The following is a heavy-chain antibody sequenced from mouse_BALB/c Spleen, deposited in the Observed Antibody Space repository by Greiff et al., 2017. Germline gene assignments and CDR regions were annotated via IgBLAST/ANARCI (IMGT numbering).Heavy chain of an antibody. CDR1: GYTFTSYT. CDR2: INPSSGYT. CDR3: AKIYGNYVDYAMDY. V-gene: IGHV1-4*01. J-gene: IGHJ4*01. Sequence: QVQLQQSGAELARPGASVKMSCKASGYTFTSYTMHWVKQRPGQGLEWIGYINPSSGYTNYNQKFKDKDTLTADKSSSTAYMQLSSLTSEDSAVYYCAKIYGNYVDYAMDYWGQGTSVTVSS. D-gene: IGHD2-1*01.